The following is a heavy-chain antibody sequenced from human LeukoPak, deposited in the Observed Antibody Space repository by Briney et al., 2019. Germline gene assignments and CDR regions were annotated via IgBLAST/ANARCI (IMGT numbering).Heavy chain of an antibody. CDR2: IYTSGST. CDR3: ARDPVDTAMGEVFDI. CDR1: GDSISSGSYY. V-gene: IGHV4-61*02. J-gene: IGHJ3*02. D-gene: IGHD5-18*01. Sequence: SQTLSLTCTVSGDSISSGSYYWSWIRQPAGKGLEWIGRIYTSGSTNYNPSLKSRVTISVDTSKNQFSLKLSSVTAADTAVYYCARDPVDTAMGEVFDIWGQGTMVTVSS.